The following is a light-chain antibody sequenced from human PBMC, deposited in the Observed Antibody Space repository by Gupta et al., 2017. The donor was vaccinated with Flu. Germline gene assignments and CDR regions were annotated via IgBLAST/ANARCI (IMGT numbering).Light chain of an antibody. CDR1: SSNIGNNA. V-gene: IGLV1-36*01. CDR2: YDD. CDR3: AAWDDSLNAWV. J-gene: IGLJ3*02. Sequence: QSVLTQPPSVSEAPRQRVTISCSGSSSNIGNNAVNWYQQLPGKAPKPLIYYDDLLPAGVSARFSGSKSGTSASLAISGLQSEDEADYYCAAWDDSLNAWVFGGGTKLTVL.